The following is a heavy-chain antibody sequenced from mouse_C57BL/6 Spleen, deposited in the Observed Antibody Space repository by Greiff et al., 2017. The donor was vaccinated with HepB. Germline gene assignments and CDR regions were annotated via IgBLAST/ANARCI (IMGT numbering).Heavy chain of an antibody. CDR3: ATHGNLYYFDY. D-gene: IGHD2-1*01. V-gene: IGHV1-78*01. CDR1: GYTFTDHT. J-gene: IGHJ2*01. Sequence: VQLQQSDAELVKPGASVKISCKASGYTFTDHTIHWMKQRPEQGLEWIGYIYPRDGSTKYNEKFKGKATLTADKSSSTAYLQLNSLTSEDAAVYFCATHGNLYYFDYWGQGTTLTVSS. CDR2: IYPRDGST.